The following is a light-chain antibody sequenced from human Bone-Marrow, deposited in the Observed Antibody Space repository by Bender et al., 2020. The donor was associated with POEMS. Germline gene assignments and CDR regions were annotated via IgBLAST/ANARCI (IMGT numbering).Light chain of an antibody. Sequence: SSELTQPPSVSVSPGQTAMITCSADTLSKQFTYWYQQRPGQAPVLILYKDAERASGIPERFSGASSGTTVTLTISGVQPEDEADYYCQAADSTGTYVFGTGTTLTVL. CDR3: QAADSTGTYV. J-gene: IGLJ1*01. CDR1: TLSKQF. V-gene: IGLV3-25*03. CDR2: KDA.